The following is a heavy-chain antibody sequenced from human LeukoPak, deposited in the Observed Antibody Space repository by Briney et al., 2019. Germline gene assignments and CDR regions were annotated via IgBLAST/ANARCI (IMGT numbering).Heavy chain of an antibody. D-gene: IGHD3-10*01. CDR2: INHSGST. CDR1: GGSFSGYY. CDR3: ARGRQCYYGSGSYYKPLLYFDY. Sequence: SETLSLTCAVYGGSFSGYYWSWIRQPPGKGLEWIGEINHSGSTNYNPSLKSRVTISVDTSKNQFSLKLSSVTAADTAVYYCARGRQCYYGSGSYYKPLLYFDYWGQGTLVTVSS. J-gene: IGHJ4*02. V-gene: IGHV4-34*01.